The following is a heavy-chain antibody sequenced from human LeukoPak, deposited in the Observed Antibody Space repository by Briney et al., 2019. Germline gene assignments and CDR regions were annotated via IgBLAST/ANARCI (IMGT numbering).Heavy chain of an antibody. Sequence: PSETLSLTCTVACGYIITYYWSWIGQHPREGLEEIGYINNRGTTASNPSLKSRVTFSVDTSKTQFSLKLTSVTAADTAVYFCAGHEHGWRGAFDFWGQGSMVTVSS. D-gene: IGHD1/OR15-1a*01. J-gene: IGHJ3*01. CDR3: AGHEHGWRGAFDF. CDR1: CGYIITYY. V-gene: IGHV4-59*08. CDR2: INNRGTT.